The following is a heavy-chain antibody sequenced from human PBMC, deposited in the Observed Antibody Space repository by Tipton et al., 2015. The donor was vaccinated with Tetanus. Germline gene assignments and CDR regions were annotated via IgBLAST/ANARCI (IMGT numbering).Heavy chain of an antibody. CDR1: GFTFSVYP. CDR2: ISGAGSRT. J-gene: IGHJ4*02. Sequence: SLRLSCAASGFTFSVYPMTWVRQAPGQGLEWVSAISGAGSRTFYTDSVKGRFTVSRGNSKNTLYLHMDSLRVEDTATYYCADGQEYSRYWGQGILVTVSS. V-gene: IGHV3-23*01. D-gene: IGHD6-6*01. CDR3: ADGQEYSRY.